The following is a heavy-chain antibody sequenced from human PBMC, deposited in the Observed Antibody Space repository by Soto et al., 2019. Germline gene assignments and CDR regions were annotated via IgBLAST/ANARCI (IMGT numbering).Heavy chain of an antibody. CDR3: ARHGLAVAGIYFDY. V-gene: IGHV4-59*08. D-gene: IGHD6-19*01. CDR2: IYYSGST. CDR1: GGSISSYY. Sequence: SETLSLTCTVSGGSISSYYWSWIRQPPGKGLEWIGYIYYSGSTNYNPSLKSRVTISVDTSKNQFSLKLSSVTAADTAVYYCARHGLAVAGIYFDYWGQGTLVTVSS. J-gene: IGHJ4*02.